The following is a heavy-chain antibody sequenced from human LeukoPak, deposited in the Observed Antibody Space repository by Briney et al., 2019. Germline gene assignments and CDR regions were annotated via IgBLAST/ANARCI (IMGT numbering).Heavy chain of an antibody. CDR2: IIPIFGTA. V-gene: IGHV1-69*13. D-gene: IGHD2-21*01. CDR1: GGTFSSYA. CDR3: ASAFEHIVVVIAILSYYYGMDV. Sequence: GASVKVSCKASGGTFSSYAISWVRQAPGQGLEWMGGIIPIFGTANYAQKFQGRVTITADESTSTAYMELGSLRSEDTAVYYCASAFEHIVVVIAILSYYYGMDVWGQGTTVTVSS. J-gene: IGHJ6*02.